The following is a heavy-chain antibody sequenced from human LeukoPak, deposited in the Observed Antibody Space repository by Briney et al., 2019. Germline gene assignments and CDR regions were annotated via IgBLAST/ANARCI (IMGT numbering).Heavy chain of an antibody. Sequence: GALRLSCAASGFTFSSYSMNWVRQAPGKGLEWVSSISSSSSYVYYADSVKGRFTISRDNAKNSLYLQMNSLRAEDTAVYYCARDQVVVVAAFFDYWGQGTLVTVSS. V-gene: IGHV3-21*01. CDR1: GFTFSSYS. D-gene: IGHD2-15*01. CDR3: ARDQVVVVAAFFDY. J-gene: IGHJ4*02. CDR2: ISSSSSYV.